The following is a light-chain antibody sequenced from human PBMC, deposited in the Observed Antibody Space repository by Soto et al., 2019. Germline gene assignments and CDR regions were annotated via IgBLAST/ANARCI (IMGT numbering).Light chain of an antibody. CDR1: QSLLHSNGYNY. V-gene: IGKV2-28*01. J-gene: IGKJ1*01. CDR2: LGS. CDR3: MQALQPPQT. Sequence: DIVMTQSPLSLPVTPGEPASISCRSSQSLLHSNGYNYLDWYLQKPGQSPQLLIYLGSNRASGVPDRFSGSGSGTDFTLKISRVEAEDVGVYYCMQALQPPQTFGQGNKVEIK.